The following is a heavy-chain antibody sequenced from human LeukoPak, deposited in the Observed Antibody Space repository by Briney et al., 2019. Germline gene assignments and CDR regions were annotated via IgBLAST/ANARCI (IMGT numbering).Heavy chain of an antibody. CDR3: ARATAARYDFWSGYIDY. D-gene: IGHD3-3*01. CDR1: GYTFTGYY. CDR2: INPNSGGT. Sequence: ASVKVSCKASGYTFTGYYMHWVRQAPGQGLEWMGWINPNSGGTNYAQKFQGRVTMTRDTSISTAYMGLSRLRSDDTAVYYCARATAARYDFWSGYIDYWGQGTLVTVSS. V-gene: IGHV1-2*02. J-gene: IGHJ4*02.